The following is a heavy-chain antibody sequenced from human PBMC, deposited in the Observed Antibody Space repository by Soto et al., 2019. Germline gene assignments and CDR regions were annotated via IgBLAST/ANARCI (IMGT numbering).Heavy chain of an antibody. Sequence: QVKLVESGGGVVQPERSLRLSCAVSGFTFSSYGMHWVRQAPGKGLEWVALIWYDGSSKFYADSVKGRFTISRDNSKNTLSLEMSSLRAEDTAMYYCAKPSYDFWSGYYHPFDGWGQGTLVTVSS. CDR3: AKPSYDFWSGYYHPFDG. V-gene: IGHV3-33*06. J-gene: IGHJ4*02. D-gene: IGHD3-3*01. CDR1: GFTFSSYG. CDR2: IWYDGSSK.